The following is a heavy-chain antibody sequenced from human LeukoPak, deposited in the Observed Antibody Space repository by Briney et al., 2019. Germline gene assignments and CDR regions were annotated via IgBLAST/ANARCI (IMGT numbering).Heavy chain of an antibody. CDR2: ISSSSSVL. Sequence: GVPLSLPCGASGLPHSGYRELGPPDAREGGVVGVLLISSSSSVLHYADSVKGRFTISRDNAEKSLYLQMNSLRDEDTAVYYCVRETMYAFDMWGQGTIVTVSS. J-gene: IGHJ3*02. D-gene: IGHD1-1*01. CDR1: GLPHSGYR. V-gene: IGHV3-48*02. CDR3: VRETMYAFDM.